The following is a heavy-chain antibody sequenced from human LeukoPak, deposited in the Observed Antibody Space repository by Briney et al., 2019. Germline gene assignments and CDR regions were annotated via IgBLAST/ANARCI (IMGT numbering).Heavy chain of an antibody. CDR1: GFTFDTYA. V-gene: IGHV3-23*01. CDR2: IAGNGYP. J-gene: IGHJ1*01. Sequence: GGSLRLSCIASGFTFDTYAMSWVRQFPGKGLEWISTIAGNGYPFVVDSVKGRFTISRDNLRNTLYLQLNSLRPDDTAVYFSAEDGPLPLFQHWAQDAVLSVS. CDR3: AEDGPLPLFQH.